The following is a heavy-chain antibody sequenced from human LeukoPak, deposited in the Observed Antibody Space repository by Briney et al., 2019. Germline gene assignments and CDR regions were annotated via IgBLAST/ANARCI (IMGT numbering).Heavy chain of an antibody. CDR1: GYTFTGYY. D-gene: IGHD6-13*01. Sequence: ASVKVSCKASGYTFTGYYVHWVRQAPGQGLEWMGWINPNTGGTNYAQKFQGRVTMTRDTSISTAYMELSRLRSDDTAVYYCARGEEEQQLVTPWFDPWGQGTLVTVSS. J-gene: IGHJ5*02. V-gene: IGHV1-2*02. CDR3: ARGEEEQQLVTPWFDP. CDR2: INPNTGGT.